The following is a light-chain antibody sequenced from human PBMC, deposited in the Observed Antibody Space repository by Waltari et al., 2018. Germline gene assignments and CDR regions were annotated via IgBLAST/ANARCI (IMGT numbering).Light chain of an antibody. J-gene: IGKJ1*01. Sequence: DAVMTQSPLSLPVTLGQPASISCMSSQSLVSSDGNTYLSWFQQRPGQSPRRLIYTVSNRDSGVPDRFSGSGSGTDFTLKISRVEAEDVGVYYCMQATYWPWTFGQGTKVEIK. CDR2: TVS. CDR3: MQATYWPWT. V-gene: IGKV2-30*01. CDR1: QSLVSSDGNTY.